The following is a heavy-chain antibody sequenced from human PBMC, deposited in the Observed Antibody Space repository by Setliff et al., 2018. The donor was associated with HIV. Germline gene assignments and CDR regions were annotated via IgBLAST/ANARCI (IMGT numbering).Heavy chain of an antibody. V-gene: IGHV1-18*01. D-gene: IGHD3-10*01. J-gene: IGHJ4*02. CDR2: ISSYNGDP. CDR1: GYTLATHG. Sequence: ASVKVSCKASGYTLATHGISWVRQAPGQGLEWMGWISSYNGDPTYAQKFQGRLTMTTDTAKNQFSLNLKSVTAADTAVYYCARRGDGYILDYWGRGTLVTVSS. CDR3: ARRGDGYILDY.